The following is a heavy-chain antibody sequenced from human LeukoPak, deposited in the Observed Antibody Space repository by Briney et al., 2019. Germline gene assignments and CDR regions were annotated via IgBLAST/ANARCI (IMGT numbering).Heavy chain of an antibody. V-gene: IGHV3-30*18. CDR1: GFTFSSYG. J-gene: IGHJ4*02. CDR2: TQYERSNK. CDR3: AKDYFTTE. Sequence: PGRSLRLSCAPSGFTFSSYGMHGVREAPGKGLEWVVFTQYERSNKSYAASVKGRFTISSDNSKNTLYLQMTRLRAEDTAVYYCAKDYFTTEWGQGTLVTVSS. D-gene: IGHD2/OR15-2a*01.